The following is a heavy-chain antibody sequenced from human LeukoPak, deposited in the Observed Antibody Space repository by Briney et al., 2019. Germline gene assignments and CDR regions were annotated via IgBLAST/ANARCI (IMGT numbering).Heavy chain of an antibody. CDR2: IWYDGSNK. V-gene: IGHV3-33*01. J-gene: IGHJ4*02. Sequence: GGSPRLSCAASGFTFSSYGMHWVRQAPGKGLEWVAVIWYDGSNKYYADSVKGRFTISGDNSKNTLYLQMNSLRAEDTAVYYCAGDDPDEYYFDHWGQGTLVTVSS. CDR1: GFTFSSYG. CDR3: AGDDPDEYYFDH.